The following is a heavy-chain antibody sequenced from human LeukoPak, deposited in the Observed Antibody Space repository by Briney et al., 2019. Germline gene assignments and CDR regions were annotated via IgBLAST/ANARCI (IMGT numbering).Heavy chain of an antibody. V-gene: IGHV3-23*01. J-gene: IGHJ4*02. CDR1: GFTLSSHA. Sequence: PGGTLRLSCAVSGFTLSSHAMSWVRHAPGKGLEWVSGIRGSGGVTYYADTVKGRFTISRDNSKNTLNLQMNSLRAEDAGVYFCAKGAPNYFDYWGQGTLVTVSS. CDR3: AKGAPNYFDY. CDR2: IRGSGGVT. D-gene: IGHD1-26*01.